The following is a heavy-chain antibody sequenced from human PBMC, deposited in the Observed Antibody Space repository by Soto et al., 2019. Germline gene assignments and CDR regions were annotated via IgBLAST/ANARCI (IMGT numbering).Heavy chain of an antibody. CDR3: ARERMTTVIYYYYGMDV. CDR1: GGTFSSYA. J-gene: IGHJ6*02. V-gene: IGHV1-69*01. D-gene: IGHD4-4*01. CDR2: IIPIFGTA. Sequence: QVQLVQSGAEVKKPGSSVKVSCKASGGTFSSYAISWVRQAPGQGLEWMGGIIPIFGTANYAQKFQGRVTINADESPSTAYMELSSLRSEDTAVYYCARERMTTVIYYYYGMDVWGQGTTVTVSS.